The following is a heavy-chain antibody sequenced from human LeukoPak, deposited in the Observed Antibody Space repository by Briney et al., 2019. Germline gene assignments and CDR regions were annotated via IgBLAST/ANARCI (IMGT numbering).Heavy chain of an antibody. Sequence: PGGSLRLSCAASGFTFSSYGMHWVRQAPGKGLEWVAVISYDGSNKYYADSVEGRFTISRDNSKNTLYLQMNSLRAEDTAVYYCAKLRNDDYGDTRAFDIWGQGTMVTVSS. CDR2: ISYDGSNK. D-gene: IGHD4-17*01. V-gene: IGHV3-30*18. J-gene: IGHJ3*02. CDR1: GFTFSSYG. CDR3: AKLRNDDYGDTRAFDI.